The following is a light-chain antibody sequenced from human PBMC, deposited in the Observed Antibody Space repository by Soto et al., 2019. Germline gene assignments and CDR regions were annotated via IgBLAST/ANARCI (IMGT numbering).Light chain of an antibody. CDR1: RSVSSSY. V-gene: IGKV3-20*01. Sequence: IVLTQSPGTLSLSPGERATLSCRTSRSVSSSYLAWYQQKPGQAPRLLIYGASSRATGIPDRFSGSGSGTDFTLTISRLEPEDFAVYYCQQCGTLPLTFGGGTKVEIK. CDR2: GAS. CDR3: QQCGTLPLT. J-gene: IGKJ4*01.